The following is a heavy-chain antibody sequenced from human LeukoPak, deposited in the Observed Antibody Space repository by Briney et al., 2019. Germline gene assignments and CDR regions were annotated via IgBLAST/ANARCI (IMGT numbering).Heavy chain of an antibody. CDR2: MNPNSGNT. D-gene: IGHD3-22*01. V-gene: IGHV1-8*01. Sequence: ASVKVSCKASGYTFTSYDINWVRQATGQGLEWMGWMNPNSGNTGYAQKFQGRVTITRDTSASTAYMELSSLRSEDTAVYYCARAGGYYDSSGPAGWFDPWGQGTLVTVSS. CDR1: GYTFTSYD. J-gene: IGHJ5*02. CDR3: ARAGGYYDSSGPAGWFDP.